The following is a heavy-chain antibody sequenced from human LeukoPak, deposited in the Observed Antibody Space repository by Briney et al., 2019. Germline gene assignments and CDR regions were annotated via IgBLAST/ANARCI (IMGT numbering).Heavy chain of an antibody. CDR3: ARDHGSSWYDMPSHNDS. D-gene: IGHD6-13*01. J-gene: IGHJ4*02. CDR2: INPNSGGT. V-gene: IGHV1-2*02. CDR1: GYTFTGYY. Sequence: ASVKVSCKASGYTFTGYYMHWVRQAPGQGLEWMGWINPNSGGTNYAQKFQGRVTMTRDTSISTAYMELSRLRSDDTAVYYCARDHGSSWYDMPSHNDSWGQGTLVTVSS.